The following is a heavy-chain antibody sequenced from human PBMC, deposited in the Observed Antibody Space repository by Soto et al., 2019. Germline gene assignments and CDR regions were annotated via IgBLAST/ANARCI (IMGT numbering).Heavy chain of an antibody. D-gene: IGHD3-22*01. CDR1: GGSSSSYY. Sequence: SATLSLTCPGAGGSSSSYYWLWIRQPPGKGLEWIGYIYYSGSTNYNPSLKSRVTISVDTSKNQFSLKLSSVTAADTAVYYCARVPLTYYYDSTYSMDGWGQGITVTFS. CDR2: IYYSGST. CDR3: ARVPLTYYYDSTYSMDG. J-gene: IGHJ6*02. V-gene: IGHV4-59*01.